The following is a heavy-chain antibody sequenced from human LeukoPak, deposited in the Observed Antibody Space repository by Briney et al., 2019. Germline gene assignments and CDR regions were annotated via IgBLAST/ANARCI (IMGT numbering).Heavy chain of an antibody. V-gene: IGHV4-31*03. Sequence: SSETLSLTCTVSGGSISSGGYYWRWIRQHPGKGLEWIGYIYYSGSTYYNPSLKSRVTISVDTSKNQFSLKLSSVTAADTAVYYCAATAAPPGYYFDYWGQGTPVTVSS. CDR1: GGSISSGGYY. CDR2: IYYSGST. CDR3: AATAAPPGYYFDY. D-gene: IGHD6-13*01. J-gene: IGHJ4*02.